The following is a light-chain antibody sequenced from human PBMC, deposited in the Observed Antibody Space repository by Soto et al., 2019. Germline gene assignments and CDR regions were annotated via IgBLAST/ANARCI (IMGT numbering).Light chain of an antibody. Sequence: EIVLTQSPATLSLSPGERATLSCRASQSVSSYLAWYQQKPGQAPRLLIYDASNRATGIPARFSGSGSGTDVTLTISSLEPEDFAVYYCQQRSNCPLTFGGGTKVEIK. V-gene: IGKV3-11*01. CDR3: QQRSNCPLT. CDR2: DAS. J-gene: IGKJ4*01. CDR1: QSVSSY.